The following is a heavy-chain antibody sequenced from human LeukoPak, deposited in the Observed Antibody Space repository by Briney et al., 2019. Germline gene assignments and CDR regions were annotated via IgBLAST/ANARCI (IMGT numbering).Heavy chain of an antibody. CDR2: VWSDGSNR. J-gene: IGHJ4*02. CDR1: GFTFNTYG. CDR3: AKSNTESQTTVGN. Sequence: GGSLRLSCAASGFTFNTYGMHWVRQAPGKGLEWITVVWSDGSNRFYADSVEGRFTISRDNSKNTLYLQMNSLRAEDTAVYYCAKSNTESQTTVGNWGQGTMVSVSS. V-gene: IGHV3-33*06. D-gene: IGHD1-14*01.